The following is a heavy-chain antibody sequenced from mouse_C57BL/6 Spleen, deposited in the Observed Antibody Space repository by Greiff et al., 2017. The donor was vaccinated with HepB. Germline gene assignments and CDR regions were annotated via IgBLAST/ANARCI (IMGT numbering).Heavy chain of an antibody. Sequence: VQLQQSGPELVKPGASVKLSCKASGYTFTSYDINWVKQRPGQGLEWIGWIYPRDGSTKYNEKFKGKATLTVDTSSSTAYMELHSLASEDSAVYFCARGGYYGSTWLAYWGQGTLVTVSA. CDR2: IYPRDGST. CDR1: GYTFTSYD. V-gene: IGHV1-85*01. J-gene: IGHJ3*01. D-gene: IGHD1-1*01. CDR3: ARGGYYGSTWLAY.